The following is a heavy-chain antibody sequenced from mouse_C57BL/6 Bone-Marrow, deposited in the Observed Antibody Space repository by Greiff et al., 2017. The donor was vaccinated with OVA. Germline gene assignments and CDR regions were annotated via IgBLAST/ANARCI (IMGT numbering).Heavy chain of an antibody. CDR2: ISSGGSYT. CDR3: ARHGDLHYYGSSYGFFAY. J-gene: IGHJ3*01. Sequence: EVKLMESGGDLVKPGGSLKLSCAASGFTFSSYGMSWVRQTPDKRLEWVAIISSGGSYTYYPDSVKGRFTISRDNAKNTLYLQMSSLKSEDTAMYYCARHGDLHYYGSSYGFFAYWGQGTLVTVSA. D-gene: IGHD1-1*01. CDR1: GFTFSSYG. V-gene: IGHV5-6*01.